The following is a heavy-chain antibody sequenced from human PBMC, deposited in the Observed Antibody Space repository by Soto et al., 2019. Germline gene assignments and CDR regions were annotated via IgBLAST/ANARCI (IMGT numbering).Heavy chain of an antibody. CDR2: IIPIFGTA. D-gene: IGHD3-3*01. V-gene: IGHV1-69*13. J-gene: IGHJ6*02. Sequence: SVKVSCKASGGTFSSYAISWVRQAPGQGLEWMGGIIPIFGTANYAQKFQGRVTITADESTSTAYMELSSLRSEDTAVYYCARGVTSFGVAHYGMDVWGQGTTVTVSS. CDR3: ARGVTSFGVAHYGMDV. CDR1: GGTFSSYA.